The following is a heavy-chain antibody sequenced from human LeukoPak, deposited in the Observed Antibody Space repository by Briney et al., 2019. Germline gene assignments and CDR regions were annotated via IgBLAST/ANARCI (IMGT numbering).Heavy chain of an antibody. V-gene: IGHV4-59*08. CDR2: IYYSGST. CDR1: GGSISSYY. CDR3: ARQGYSAYEILDY. D-gene: IGHD5-12*01. J-gene: IGHJ4*02. Sequence: SETLSLTCTASGGSISSYYWSWIRQPPGKGLEWIGYIYYSGSTNYSPSLKSRVTISVDTSKNQFSLKLSSVTAADTAVYYCARQGYSAYEILDYWGQGTLVTVSS.